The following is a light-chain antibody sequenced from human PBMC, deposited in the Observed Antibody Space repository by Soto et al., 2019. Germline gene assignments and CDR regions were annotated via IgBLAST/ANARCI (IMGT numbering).Light chain of an antibody. CDR2: INSDGSH. CDR3: QTWGTGIRL. V-gene: IGLV4-69*02. J-gene: IGLJ3*02. CDR1: SGHSTYA. Sequence: QPVLTQSPSASASLGASVKLTCTLSSGHSTYAIAWHQQQPEKGPRYLMKINSDGSHSKGDGISDRFSGSRSGAERSLTISSLQSEDEADYYCQTWGTGIRLFGGGTQLTVL.